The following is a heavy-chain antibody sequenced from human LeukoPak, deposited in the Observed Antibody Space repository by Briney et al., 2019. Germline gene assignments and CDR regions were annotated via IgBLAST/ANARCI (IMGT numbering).Heavy chain of an antibody. CDR2: ISSSSSDI. V-gene: IGHV3-21*04. CDR1: GFTFSSYS. Sequence: PGGSLRLSCAVSGFTFSSYSMNWVRQAPGKGLEWVSFISSSSSDIYYADSVKGRFTISRDNAKNSLYLQMNSLRAEDTAVYYCAKEVIVGVSFDYWGQGTLVTVSS. J-gene: IGHJ4*02. CDR3: AKEVIVGVSFDY. D-gene: IGHD1-26*01.